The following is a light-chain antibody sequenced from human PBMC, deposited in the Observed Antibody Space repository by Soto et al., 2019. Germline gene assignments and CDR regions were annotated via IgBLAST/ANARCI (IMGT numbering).Light chain of an antibody. J-gene: IGKJ4*01. CDR2: GAS. CDR1: QSVTSSY. V-gene: IGKV3-20*01. Sequence: EIVLTQSPGTLSLSPGERATLSCRASQSVTSSYLAWYQQKPGQAPRLLIYGASSMATGIPDRFSGSGSGTDFTLTSNRLEPEDVAVYYCEQDYKSITFGGGTKVEIK. CDR3: EQDYKSIT.